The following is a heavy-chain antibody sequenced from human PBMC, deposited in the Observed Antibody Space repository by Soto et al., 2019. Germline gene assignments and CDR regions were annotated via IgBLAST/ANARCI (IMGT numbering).Heavy chain of an antibody. J-gene: IGHJ4*02. CDR1: GYTFTSYG. Sequence: GASVKVSCKASGYTFTSYGISWVRQAPGQGLEWMGWISAYNGNTNYAQKLQGGVTMTTDTSTSTAYMEPRSLRSDDTAVYYCARARKLNYYDSSGYRDYWGQGTLVTVSS. D-gene: IGHD3-22*01. V-gene: IGHV1-18*01. CDR2: ISAYNGNT. CDR3: ARARKLNYYDSSGYRDY.